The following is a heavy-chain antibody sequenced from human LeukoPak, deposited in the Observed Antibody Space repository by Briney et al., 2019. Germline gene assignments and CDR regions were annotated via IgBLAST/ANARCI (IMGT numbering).Heavy chain of an antibody. J-gene: IGHJ4*02. D-gene: IGHD2-2*02. CDR2: IWYGGSNK. Sequence: GGSLRLSCAASGFTFSSYGMHWVRQAPGKGLEWVAVIWYGGSNKYYADSVKGRFTISRDNAKNSLYLQMNSLRAEDMALYYCAKDMLAIASGGFDYWGQGTLVTVSS. CDR1: GFTFSSYG. V-gene: IGHV3-33*03. CDR3: AKDMLAIASGGFDY.